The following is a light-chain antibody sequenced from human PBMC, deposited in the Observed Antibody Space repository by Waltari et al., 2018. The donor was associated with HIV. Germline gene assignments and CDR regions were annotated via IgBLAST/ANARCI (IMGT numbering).Light chain of an antibody. V-gene: IGLV1-44*01. J-gene: IGLJ3*02. Sequence: QSVLTQPPSASGTPGQRVTISCSGSSSYIGSYIISWYQQLPGTAPKLLIYSNNHRPSGVPDRCSGSKAGTSASLAISGLQSEDEADYYCSTWDASLIGWVFGGGTKLTVL. CDR1: SSYIGSYI. CDR2: SNN. CDR3: STWDASLIGWV.